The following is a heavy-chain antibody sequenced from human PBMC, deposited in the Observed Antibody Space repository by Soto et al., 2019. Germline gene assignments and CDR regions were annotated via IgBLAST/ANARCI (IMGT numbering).Heavy chain of an antibody. J-gene: IGHJ5*02. CDR1: GGSFSGYY. CDR2: INHSGST. D-gene: IGHD1-26*01. V-gene: IGHV4-34*01. CDR3: AATPRS. Sequence: PSDTLSLTCAVYGGSFSGYYWSWIRQPPGKGLEWIGEINHSGSTNYNPSLKSRVTISVDTSKNQFSLKLSSVTAEDTAVYYCAATPRSWGQGTLVTVSS.